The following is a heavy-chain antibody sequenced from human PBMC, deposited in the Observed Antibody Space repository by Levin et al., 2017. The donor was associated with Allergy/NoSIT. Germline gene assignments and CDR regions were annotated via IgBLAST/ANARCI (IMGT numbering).Heavy chain of an antibody. D-gene: IGHD2-15*01. CDR3: AIHPSGYCSGGSCYASNWFDP. V-gene: IGHV5-10-1*01. Sequence: GGSLRLSCKGSGYSFTSYWISWVRQMPGKGLEWMGRIDPSDSYTNYSPSFQGHVTISADKSISTAYLQWSSLKASDTAMYYCAIHPSGYCSGGSCYASNWFDPWGQGTLVTVSS. J-gene: IGHJ5*02. CDR2: IDPSDSYT. CDR1: GYSFTSYW.